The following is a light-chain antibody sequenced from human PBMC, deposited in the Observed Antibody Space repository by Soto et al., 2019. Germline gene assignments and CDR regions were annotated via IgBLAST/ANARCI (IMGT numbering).Light chain of an antibody. Sequence: DIQMTQSPSTLSASVGYRVTVACRASQSISVWLAWYQQKPGKAPKLLIFAASSLQSGVPSRFSGSRSGPDFTLTISSLQPEDFATYYCKQSYSSPPTFGQGTKVDI. V-gene: IGKV1-39*01. J-gene: IGKJ1*01. CDR1: QSISVW. CDR2: AAS. CDR3: KQSYSSPPT.